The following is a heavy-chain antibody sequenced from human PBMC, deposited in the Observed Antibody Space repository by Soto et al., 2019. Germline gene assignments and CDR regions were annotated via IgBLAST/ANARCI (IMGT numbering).Heavy chain of an antibody. CDR2: ISSSSSYI. D-gene: IGHD2-2*01. Sequence: PGGSLRLSCAASGFTFSSYSMNWVRQAPGKGLEWVSSISSSSSYIYYADSVKGRFTISRDNAKNSLYLQMNSRRAEDTAVYDCAREFVVVPAAMGRYYYSYYNRDGWGKGTTVTVSS. V-gene: IGHV3-21*01. J-gene: IGHJ6*03. CDR3: AREFVVVPAAMGRYYYSYYNRDG. CDR1: GFTFSSYS.